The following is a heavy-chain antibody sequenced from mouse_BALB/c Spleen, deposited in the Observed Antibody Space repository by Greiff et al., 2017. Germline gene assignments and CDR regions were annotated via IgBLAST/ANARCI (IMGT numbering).Heavy chain of an antibody. CDR2: INPSTGYT. Sequence: QVQLQQSGAELAKPGASVKMSCKASGYTFTSYWMHWVKQRPGQGLEWIGYINPSTGYTEYNQKFKDKATLTADKSSSTAYMQLSSLTSEDSAVYYCARSEREYYFDYWGQGTTLTVSS. J-gene: IGHJ2*01. CDR1: GYTFTSYW. CDR3: ARSEREYYFDY. V-gene: IGHV1-7*01.